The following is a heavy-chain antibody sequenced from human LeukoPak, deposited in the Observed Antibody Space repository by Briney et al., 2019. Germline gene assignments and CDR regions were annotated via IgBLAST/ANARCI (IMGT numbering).Heavy chain of an antibody. CDR1: GYSFTSYW. CDR3: ARRGSSWCLSSWFDP. J-gene: IGHJ5*02. CDR2: IYPGDSDT. Sequence: GESLKISCKGSGYSFTSYWIGWVRQMPGKGLEWMGIIYPGDSDTRYSPSFQGQVTISADKSISTAYLQWSSLKASDTAMYYCARRGSSWCLSSWFDPWGQGTLVTVSS. D-gene: IGHD6-13*01. V-gene: IGHV5-51*01.